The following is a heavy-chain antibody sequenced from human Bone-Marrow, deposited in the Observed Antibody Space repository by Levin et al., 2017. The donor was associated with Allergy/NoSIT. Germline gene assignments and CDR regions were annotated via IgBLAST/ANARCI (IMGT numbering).Heavy chain of an antibody. CDR3: ARGKAVYVDED. J-gene: IGHJ4*02. V-gene: IGHV1-69*06. CDR1: GGTYTNSA. CDR2: IIPSFGSV. Sequence: GASVKVSCKASGGTYTNSAISWVRQAPGQGLEWLGGIIPSFGSVVYGQRFQDRVTITADKSTNTAYMEVRGLTSEDTAVYYCARGKAVYVDEDWGQGTLVTVSS. D-gene: IGHD3-10*02.